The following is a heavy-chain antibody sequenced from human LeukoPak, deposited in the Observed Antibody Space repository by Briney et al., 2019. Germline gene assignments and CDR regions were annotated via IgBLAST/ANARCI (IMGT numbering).Heavy chain of an antibody. V-gene: IGHV3-30*12. D-gene: IGHD1-7*01. CDR1: GFIFSNFG. Sequence: GGSLRLSCATSGFIFSNFGMHWVRQAPGKGLEWVGLIYYDGTNKYYANSVKGRFTISRDNSKNLLFLQMNSLRVEDTAVYYCAGQTTLATDFWGQGTLVTVSS. CDR2: IYYDGTNK. J-gene: IGHJ4*02. CDR3: AGQTTLATDF.